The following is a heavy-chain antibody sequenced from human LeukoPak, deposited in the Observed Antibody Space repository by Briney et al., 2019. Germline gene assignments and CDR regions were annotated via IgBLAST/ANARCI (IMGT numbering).Heavy chain of an antibody. D-gene: IGHD2-2*02. CDR3: ASADCSSTSCYSGRDDAFDI. CDR2: IYHSGST. CDR1: GGSISSGGYY. J-gene: IGHJ3*02. Sequence: SETLSLTCTVSGGSISSGGYYWSWIRQPPGKGLEWIGYIYHSGSTYYNPSLKSRVTISVDRSKNQFSLKLSSVTAADTAVYYCASADCSSTSCYSGRDDAFDIWGQGTMVTVSS. V-gene: IGHV4-30-2*01.